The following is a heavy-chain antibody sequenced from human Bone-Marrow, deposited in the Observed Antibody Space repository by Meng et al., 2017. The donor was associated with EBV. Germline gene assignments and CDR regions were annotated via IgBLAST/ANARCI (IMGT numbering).Heavy chain of an antibody. J-gene: IGHJ4*02. CDR3: AHSGAYSSGCWDY. CDR2: IYWDDDN. D-gene: IGHD6-19*01. V-gene: IGHV2-5*02. CDR1: GFSLSTSGVG. Sequence: QVPLKASGPSLVKPTQTLPLTCTFSGFSLSTSGVGVGWIRQPPGKALEWLALIYWDDDNRYSPSLKSRLTIAKNTTKNQVVLTMINMDPVATATYYCAHSGAYSSGCWDYWGQGTLVTVSS.